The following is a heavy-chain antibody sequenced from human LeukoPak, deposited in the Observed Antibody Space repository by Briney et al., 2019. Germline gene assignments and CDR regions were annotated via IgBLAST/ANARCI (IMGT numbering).Heavy chain of an antibody. Sequence: PSETLSLTCTVSGGSISSYYWSWIRQPPGKGLEWIGYIYYSGSTNYNPSLKSRVTISVDTSKNQFSLKLSSVTAAGTAVYYCARHSSATGRYFDSWGRGTLVTVSS. V-gene: IGHV4-59*01. CDR3: ARHSSATGRYFDS. D-gene: IGHD4-17*01. J-gene: IGHJ4*02. CDR1: GGSISSYY. CDR2: IYYSGST.